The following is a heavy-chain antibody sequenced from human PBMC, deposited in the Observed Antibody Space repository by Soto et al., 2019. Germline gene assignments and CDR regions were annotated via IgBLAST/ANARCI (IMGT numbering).Heavy chain of an antibody. D-gene: IGHD3-22*01. J-gene: IGHJ4*02. V-gene: IGHV1-69*01. Sequence: CQFSGVTFSRYAISWVRQAPRQGREWMGWTIRIFGTANYAQKFQGSVTITADESTRTAYMELRSLRSEDTAVYYCARDYYYSSGYPFDYWGQGTLFTSPQ. CDR1: GVTFSRYA. CDR2: TIRIFGTA. CDR3: ARDYYYSSGYPFDY.